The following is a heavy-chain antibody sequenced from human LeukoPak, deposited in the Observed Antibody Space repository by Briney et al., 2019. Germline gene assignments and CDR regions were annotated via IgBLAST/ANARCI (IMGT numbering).Heavy chain of an antibody. V-gene: IGHV1-2*02. CDR2: INPNSGGT. J-gene: IGHJ6*02. Sequence: ASVKVSCKASGYTFTSYYMHWVRQAPGQGLEWMGWINPNSGGTNYAQKSQGRVTMTRDTSISTAYMELSRLRSDDTAVYYCAVVPAAIRSYYYGMDVWGQGTTVTVSS. CDR3: AVVPAAIRSYYYGMDV. CDR1: GYTFTSYY. D-gene: IGHD2-2*01.